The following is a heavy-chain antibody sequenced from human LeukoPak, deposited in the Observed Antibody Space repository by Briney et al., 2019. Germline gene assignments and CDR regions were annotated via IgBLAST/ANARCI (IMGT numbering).Heavy chain of an antibody. CDR2: ISGSGGST. Sequence: PGGSLRLSCAASGFTFSSYAMSWVRQAPGKGLEWVSAISGSGGSTYYADSVKGRFTISRDNSKNTLYLQMNSLRAEDTAVYYCARELLWFGELPSHPDYWGQGTLVTVSS. CDR1: GFTFSSYA. CDR3: ARELLWFGELPSHPDY. J-gene: IGHJ4*02. V-gene: IGHV3-23*01. D-gene: IGHD3-10*01.